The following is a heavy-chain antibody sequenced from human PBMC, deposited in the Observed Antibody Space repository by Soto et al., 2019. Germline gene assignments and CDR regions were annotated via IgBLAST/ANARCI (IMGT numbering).Heavy chain of an antibody. V-gene: IGHV3-30*18. D-gene: IGHD6-19*01. Sequence: QVQLVESGGGVVQPGRSLRLSCAASGFTFSSYGMHWVRQAPGKGLEWVAVISYDGSNKYYADSVKGRFTISRDNSKNTLYLLMNSLRAEDTAVYYCAKGQWLDYYYYYGMDVWGQGTTVTVSS. CDR2: ISYDGSNK. J-gene: IGHJ6*02. CDR3: AKGQWLDYYYYYGMDV. CDR1: GFTFSSYG.